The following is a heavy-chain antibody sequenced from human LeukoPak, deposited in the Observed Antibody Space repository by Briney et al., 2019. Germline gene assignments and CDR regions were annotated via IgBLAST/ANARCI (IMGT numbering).Heavy chain of an antibody. CDR1: GFSFGSYA. J-gene: IGHJ3*02. D-gene: IGHD3-16*01. V-gene: IGHV3-23*01. CDR2: ISVGGGST. Sequence: GGSLRLSCVASGFSFGSYAVTWVRQAPGKGLEWVSSISVGGGSTYYADSVKGRFTVSRDDSRSTLYLRMSDLRADDTAVYYCVRAPSGLIKGSYGMWGQGTMVTVSS. CDR3: VRAPSGLIKGSYGM.